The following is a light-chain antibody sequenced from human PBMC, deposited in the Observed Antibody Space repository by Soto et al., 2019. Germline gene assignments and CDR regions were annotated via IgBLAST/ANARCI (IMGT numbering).Light chain of an antibody. V-gene: IGKV1-5*03. CDR1: QSINNW. CDR3: QQYNSYSYT. J-gene: IGKJ2*01. CDR2: KAS. Sequence: DIPMTQSPSTLSASVGDRVTITCRASQSINNWLAWYQQKPGKAPKLLMYKASSLKSGVPSRFSGSGSGTEFTLTISSLQPDDFATYYCQQYNSYSYTFGQGTKLEVK.